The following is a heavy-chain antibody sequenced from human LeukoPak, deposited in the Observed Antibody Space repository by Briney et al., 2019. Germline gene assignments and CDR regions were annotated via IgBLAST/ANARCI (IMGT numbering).Heavy chain of an antibody. Sequence: GGSLRLSCAASGFAFGSEAMSWVRQSPARGLEWVASISPGGGTTYYADSVQGRFTISRDNAKNSLYLQMNSLRAEDTAVYYCARDDYGGPTRETFDYWGQGTLVTVSS. CDR3: ARDDYGGPTRETFDY. CDR1: GFAFGSEA. J-gene: IGHJ4*02. V-gene: IGHV3-23*01. D-gene: IGHD4-23*01. CDR2: ISPGGGTT.